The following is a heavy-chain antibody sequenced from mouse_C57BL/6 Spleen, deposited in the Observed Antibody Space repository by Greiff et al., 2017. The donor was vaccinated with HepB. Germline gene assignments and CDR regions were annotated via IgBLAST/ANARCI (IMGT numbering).Heavy chain of an antibody. CDR1: GFTFSSYA. CDR2: ISSGGDYI. J-gene: IGHJ3*01. V-gene: IGHV5-9-1*02. CDR3: TREVTAGFAY. D-gene: IGHD2-3*01. Sequence: EVQLVESGEGLVKPGGSLKLSCAATGFTFSSYAMSWVRQTPEKRLEWVAYISSGGDYIYYADTVKGRFTISRDNARNTLYLQMSSLKSEDTAMYYCTREVTAGFAYWGQGTLVTVSA.